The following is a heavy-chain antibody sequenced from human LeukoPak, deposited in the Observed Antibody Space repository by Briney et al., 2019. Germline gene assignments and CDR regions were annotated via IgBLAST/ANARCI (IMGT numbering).Heavy chain of an antibody. CDR1: GFTFNSYA. CDR3: ARDSEWGLLRSDY. CDR2: IKQDGTEK. J-gene: IGHJ4*02. D-gene: IGHD1-26*01. V-gene: IGHV3-7*05. Sequence: SGGSLRISCAASGFTFNSYAMSWVRQAPGKGLEWVANIKQDGTEKYYVDSVKGRFTISRDNAKNSLYLQMNSLRAEDTAVYYCARDSEWGLLRSDYWGQGTLVTVSS.